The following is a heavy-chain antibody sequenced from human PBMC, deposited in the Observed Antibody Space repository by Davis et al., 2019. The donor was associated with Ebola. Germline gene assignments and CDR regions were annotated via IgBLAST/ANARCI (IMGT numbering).Heavy chain of an antibody. CDR2: IQSKNDDGTA. Sequence: GDSLKLSCAASGFTFNNAWMSWVRQAPGKGLEWIGRIQSKNDDGTAEYAAPVKGRFTISRDDSKNTLFLHMNSLKTEDTAVYSCATDATAAGYFAYWGQGSLVTVSS. D-gene: IGHD6-13*01. V-gene: IGHV3-15*01. J-gene: IGHJ4*02. CDR3: ATDATAAGYFAY. CDR1: GFTFNNAW.